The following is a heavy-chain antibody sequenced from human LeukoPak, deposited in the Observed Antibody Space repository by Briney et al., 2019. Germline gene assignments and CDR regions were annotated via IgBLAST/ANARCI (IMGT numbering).Heavy chain of an antibody. CDR1: GGSISSYY. Sequence: SETLSLTCTVSGGSISSYYWSWIRQPPGKGLEWIGYIYYNGDTNYNPSLKSRVIISIDTSSNQFSLRLNSMTAADTAVYYCARVLRAASWRSYDYWGQGSLVTVSS. J-gene: IGHJ4*02. CDR2: IYYNGDT. V-gene: IGHV4-59*01. D-gene: IGHD5-18*01. CDR3: ARVLRAASWRSYDY.